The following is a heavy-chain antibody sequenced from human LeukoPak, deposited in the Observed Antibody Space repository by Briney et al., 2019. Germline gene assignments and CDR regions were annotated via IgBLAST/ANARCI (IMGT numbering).Heavy chain of an antibody. CDR2: VSRSGSTI. Sequence: GGSLRLSCAASGFTFSSYEMNWVRQAPGKGLEWVSYVSRSGSTIYYADSVKGRFTISRDNAKNSLCLQMNSLRAEDTAVYFCARSDILTGYFSQVYFDYWGQGTLVTVSS. V-gene: IGHV3-48*03. CDR1: GFTFSSYE. J-gene: IGHJ4*02. D-gene: IGHD3-9*01. CDR3: ARSDILTGYFSQVYFDY.